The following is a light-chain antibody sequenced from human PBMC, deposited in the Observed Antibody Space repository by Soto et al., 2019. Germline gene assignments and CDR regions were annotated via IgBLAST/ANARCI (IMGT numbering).Light chain of an antibody. CDR1: SSDVGGYNY. J-gene: IGLJ1*01. CDR3: SSYTSSSTLLYV. CDR2: DVS. Sequence: QSVLTQPASVSGSPGQSITISCTGTSSDVGGYNYVSWYQQHPGKAPKLMIYDVSNRPPGVSNRFSGSKSGNTAPLTSSGLQAEDEADYYCSSYTSSSTLLYVFGTGTKVTVL. V-gene: IGLV2-14*01.